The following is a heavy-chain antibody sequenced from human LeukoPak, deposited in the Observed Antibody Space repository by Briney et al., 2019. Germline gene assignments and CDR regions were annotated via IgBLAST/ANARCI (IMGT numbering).Heavy chain of an antibody. J-gene: IGHJ4*02. V-gene: IGHV1-2*06. CDR1: GYTFTGYY. CDR3: ARVVGGARSSGYSILHFDY. CDR2: INPNSGDT. Sequence: ASVKVSCKASGYTFTGYYMHWVRQAPGQGLEWMGRINPNSGDTNSAQKFQGRVTMTRDTSISTAYMELSSLRSDDTAVYYCARVVGGARSSGYSILHFDYWGQGTLVTVSS. D-gene: IGHD3-22*01.